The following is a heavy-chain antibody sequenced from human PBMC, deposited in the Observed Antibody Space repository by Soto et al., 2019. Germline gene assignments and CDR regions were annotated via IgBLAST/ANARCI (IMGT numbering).Heavy chain of an antibody. CDR3: SQLLFPYGAFDT. CDR2: IYYSGST. Sequence: SETLSLTCTVSGGSISSYYWSWIRQPPGKGLEWIGYIYYSGSTNYNPSLKSRVTISVDTSKNQFSLKLSSVTAADTAVYYCSQLLFPYGAFDTWGQGTMVTVSS. CDR1: GGSISSYY. D-gene: IGHD2-2*01. V-gene: IGHV4-59*01. J-gene: IGHJ3*02.